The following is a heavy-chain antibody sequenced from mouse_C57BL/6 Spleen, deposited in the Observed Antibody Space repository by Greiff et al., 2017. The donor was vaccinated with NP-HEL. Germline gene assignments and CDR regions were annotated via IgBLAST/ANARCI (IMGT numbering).Heavy chain of an antibody. Sequence: EVKLMESGGGLVKPGGSLKLSCAASGFTFSDYGMHWVRQAPEKGLEWVAYISSGSSTIYYADTVKGRFTISRDNAKNTLFLQMTSLRSEDTAMYYCARPLYYDYDDYAMDYLGQGTSVTVSS. V-gene: IGHV5-17*01. D-gene: IGHD2-4*01. J-gene: IGHJ4*01. CDR2: ISSGSSTI. CDR3: ARPLYYDYDDYAMDY. CDR1: GFTFSDYG.